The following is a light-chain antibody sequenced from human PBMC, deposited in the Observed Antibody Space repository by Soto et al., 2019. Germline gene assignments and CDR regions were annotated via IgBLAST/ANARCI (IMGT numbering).Light chain of an antibody. V-gene: IGKV3-20*01. CDR2: GAS. J-gene: IGKJ3*01. Sequence: EIVLTQSPGTLSLSPGERATLSCRASQSVSSSYLAWYQQNPGQAPRLLIYGASSRTTGIPDRFSGSGSGTDFTLTISRLEPEDFEVYYCQQYGSSFTFGPGTKVDIK. CDR1: QSVSSSY. CDR3: QQYGSSFT.